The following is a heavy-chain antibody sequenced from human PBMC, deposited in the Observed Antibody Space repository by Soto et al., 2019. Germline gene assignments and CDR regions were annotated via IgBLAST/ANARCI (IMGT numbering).Heavy chain of an antibody. Sequence: SETLSLTCTVSGGSISSGGYYWSWIRQHPGKGLEWIGYIYYSGSTYYNPSLKSRVTISVDTSKNQFSLKLSSVTAADTAVYYCASTPGRANAFDIWGQGTMVTVSS. J-gene: IGHJ3*02. CDR2: IYYSGST. CDR1: GGSISSGGYY. CDR3: ASTPGRANAFDI. V-gene: IGHV4-31*03. D-gene: IGHD3-10*01.